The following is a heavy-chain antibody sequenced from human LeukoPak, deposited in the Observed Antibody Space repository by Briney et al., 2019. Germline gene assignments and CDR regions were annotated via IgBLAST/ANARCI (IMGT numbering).Heavy chain of an antibody. CDR3: ARDSTGQSDNFDI. V-gene: IGHV3-7*01. D-gene: IGHD2-8*02. CDR1: GFTFSSYA. CDR2: IKQDGSEK. Sequence: PGGSLRLSCAASGFTFSSYAMSWVRQAPGKGLEWVANIKQDGSEKYYVDSVKGRFTISRDNARKSLYLQMNSLRAEDTAVYYCARDSTGQSDNFDIWGQGTMVTVSS. J-gene: IGHJ3*02.